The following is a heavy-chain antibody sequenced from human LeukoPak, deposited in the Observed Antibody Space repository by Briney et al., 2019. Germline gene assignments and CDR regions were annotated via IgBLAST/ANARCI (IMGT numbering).Heavy chain of an antibody. CDR2: IWYDGSNK. CDR3: ARGRGYSYGFDY. V-gene: IGHV3-33*01. D-gene: IGHD5-18*01. J-gene: IGHJ4*02. CDR1: GFTFSSYG. Sequence: GGSLRLSCAASGFTFSSYGMHWVRQAPGKGLEWVAVIWYDGSNKYYADSVKGRFTISRDNSKNTLYLQMNSLRAEDTAVYYCARGRGYSYGFDYWGQGTLVTVSS.